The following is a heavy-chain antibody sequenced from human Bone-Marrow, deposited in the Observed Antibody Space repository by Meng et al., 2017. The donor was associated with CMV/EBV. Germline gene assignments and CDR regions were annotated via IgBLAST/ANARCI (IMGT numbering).Heavy chain of an antibody. Sequence: GESLKISCEASGFTFSTYAMSWVRQPPGKGLEWVSYISSSGSTIYYADSVKGRFTISRDNAKNSLYLQMNSLRAEDTAVYYCARVSSPGDTAMVLVDYWGQGTLVTVSS. CDR1: GFTFSTYA. J-gene: IGHJ4*02. V-gene: IGHV3-48*03. CDR2: ISSSGSTI. CDR3: ARVSSPGDTAMVLVDY. D-gene: IGHD5-18*01.